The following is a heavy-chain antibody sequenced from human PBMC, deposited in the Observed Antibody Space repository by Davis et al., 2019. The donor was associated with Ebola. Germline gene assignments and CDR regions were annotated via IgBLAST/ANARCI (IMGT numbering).Heavy chain of an antibody. D-gene: IGHD3-22*01. CDR1: GYTFTGYY. CDR3: ARNYYDSSGYSYYYYGMDV. V-gene: IGHV1-2*02. CDR2: INPSSGGT. Sequence: ASVKVSCKASGYTFTGYYMHWVRQAPGQGLEWMGWINPSSGGTNYAQKFQGRVTMTRDTSISTAYMELSRLRSDDTAVYYCARNYYDSSGYSYYYYGMDVWGQGTTVTVSS. J-gene: IGHJ6*02.